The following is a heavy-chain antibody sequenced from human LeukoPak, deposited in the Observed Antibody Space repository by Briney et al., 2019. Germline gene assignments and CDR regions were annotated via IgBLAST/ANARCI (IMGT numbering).Heavy chain of an antibody. D-gene: IGHD6-13*01. CDR1: GFTFSSYA. Sequence: GGSLRLSCAASGFTFSSYAMSWVRQAPGKGLEWVSAISGSGGSTYYADSVKGRFTISRDNSKNTLYLQMNSLRAEDTAVYYCAKGPSSSLGSDYYGMDVWGQGTTVTVSS. CDR3: AKGPSSSLGSDYYGMDV. V-gene: IGHV3-23*01. CDR2: ISGSGGST. J-gene: IGHJ6*02.